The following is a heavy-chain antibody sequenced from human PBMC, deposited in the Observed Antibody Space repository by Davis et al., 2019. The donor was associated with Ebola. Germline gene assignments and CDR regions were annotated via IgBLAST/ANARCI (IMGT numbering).Heavy chain of an antibody. V-gene: IGHV4-59*08. Sequence: PSETLSLTCAVYGGSFSGYYWSWIRQPPGKGLEWIGYIYYSGSTNYSPSLKSRVTISVDTSKNQFSLKLSSVTAADTAVYYCARVVGATLFDYWGQGTLVTVSS. J-gene: IGHJ4*02. CDR3: ARVVGATLFDY. CDR1: GGSFSGYY. D-gene: IGHD1-26*01. CDR2: IYYSGST.